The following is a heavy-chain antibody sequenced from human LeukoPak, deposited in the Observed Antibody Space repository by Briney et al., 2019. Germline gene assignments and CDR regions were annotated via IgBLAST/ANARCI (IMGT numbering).Heavy chain of an antibody. CDR1: GYTFTSYG. CDR3: ARTTGRTRAFWFDP. CDR2: ISAHNGNT. J-gene: IGHJ5*02. D-gene: IGHD4-17*01. Sequence: GASVKVSCKASGYTFTSYGISWVRQAPGQGLEWMGWISAHNGNTNYAQKLQGRVTMTTDTSTSTAYMELRSLRSDDTAVYYCARTTGRTRAFWFDPWGQGTLVTVSS. V-gene: IGHV1-18*01.